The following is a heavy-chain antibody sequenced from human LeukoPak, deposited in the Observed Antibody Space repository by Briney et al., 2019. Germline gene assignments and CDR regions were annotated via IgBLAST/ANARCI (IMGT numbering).Heavy chain of an antibody. V-gene: IGHV4-30-2*01. CDR2: ISHSGIT. Sequence: SETLSLTCAVSGGSISTGGLSWGWVRQPPGKGLEWIGYISHSGITYYNPSLKSRVTISIDRSKNHFSLKLTSVTAADTAVYYCAAEDTSMVYVVWGQGTLVTVSS. CDR3: AAEDTSMVYVV. J-gene: IGHJ4*02. CDR1: GGSISTGGLS. D-gene: IGHD5-18*01.